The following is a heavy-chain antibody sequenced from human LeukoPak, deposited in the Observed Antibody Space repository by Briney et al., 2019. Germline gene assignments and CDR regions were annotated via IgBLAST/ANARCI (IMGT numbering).Heavy chain of an antibody. CDR2: IKQDGSKK. D-gene: IGHD3-16*01. V-gene: IGHV3-7*01. CDR3: AREGEGGFDI. J-gene: IGHJ3*02. Sequence: PGGSLRLSCAASGFTFSLYWISWVRQAPGKGLEWVANIKQDGSKKEYVDSVKGRFTISRDNAKKSLYLQMDSLRAEDTAVYYCAREGEGGFDIWGQGTMVTVPS. CDR1: GFTFSLYW.